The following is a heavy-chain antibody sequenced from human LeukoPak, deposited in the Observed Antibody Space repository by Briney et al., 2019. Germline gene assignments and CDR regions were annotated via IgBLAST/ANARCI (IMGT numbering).Heavy chain of an antibody. CDR3: TRVENDSDYYYYMDV. V-gene: IGHV1-8*01. D-gene: IGHD1-1*01. J-gene: IGHJ6*03. Sequence: GASVKVSCKASGYTFTSYDINWVRQATGQGLEWMGWMNPNSGNTGYAQKFQGRVTMTRNTSISTAYMELSSLRSEDTAVYYCTRVENDSDYYYYMDVWGKGTTVTVSS. CDR1: GYTFTSYD. CDR2: MNPNSGNT.